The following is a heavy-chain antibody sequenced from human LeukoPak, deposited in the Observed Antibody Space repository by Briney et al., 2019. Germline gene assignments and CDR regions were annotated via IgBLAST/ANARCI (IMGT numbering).Heavy chain of an antibody. D-gene: IGHD3-22*01. CDR1: GGTFSSYA. CDR2: IIPIFGTA. V-gene: IGHV1-69*05. J-gene: IGHJ3*02. Sequence: SVKVSCKASGGTFSSYAISWVRQAPGQGLEWMGGIIPIFGTANYAQKFPGRVTITTDESTSTAYMELSSLRSEDTAVYYCARSTVSHDAFDIWGQGTMVTVSS. CDR3: ARSTVSHDAFDI.